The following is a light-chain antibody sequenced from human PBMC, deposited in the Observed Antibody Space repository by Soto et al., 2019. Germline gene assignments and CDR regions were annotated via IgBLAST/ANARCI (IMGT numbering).Light chain of an antibody. CDR3: SSYTSSSTLGV. V-gene: IGLV2-8*01. Sequence: QSALTQPPSASGSPGQSVTISCTGTSSDVGGYNYVSWYQQHPGEAPKLMIYEVTKRPSGVPDRFSGSKSGSTASLTVSGLQAEDEADYYCSSYTSSSTLGVFGGGTKLTVL. CDR1: SSDVGGYNY. J-gene: IGLJ2*01. CDR2: EVT.